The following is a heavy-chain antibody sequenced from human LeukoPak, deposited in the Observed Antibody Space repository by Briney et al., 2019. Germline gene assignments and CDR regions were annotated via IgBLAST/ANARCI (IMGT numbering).Heavy chain of an antibody. J-gene: IGHJ6*03. D-gene: IGHD1-26*01. CDR3: ARDPYSGSYGADYYYYMDV. CDR2: VSSSGRHM. CDR1: GFTFSSYS. Sequence: GGSLRLSCAASGFTFSSYSMNWVRQAPGKGLEWVSSVSSSGRHMYYADSVKGRFTISRDNSKDTLYLQMNSLRAEDTAVYYCARDPYSGSYGADYYYYMDVWGKGTTVTISS. V-gene: IGHV3-21*01.